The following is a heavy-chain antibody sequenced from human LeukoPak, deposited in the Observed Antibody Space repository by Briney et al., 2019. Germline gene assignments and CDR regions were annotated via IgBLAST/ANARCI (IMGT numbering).Heavy chain of an antibody. V-gene: IGHV3-53*01. CDR1: GFTVSSNY. CDR2: IYSGGSS. J-gene: IGHJ4*02. CDR3: ARGSGDYQFDY. D-gene: IGHD4-17*01. Sequence: GGSLRLSCAASGFTVSSNYMSWVRQAPGKGLEWVSVIYSGGSSYYADSVKGRFTISRDNSKNTLYLQMSSLRAEDTAVYYCARGSGDYQFDYWGLGTLVTVSS.